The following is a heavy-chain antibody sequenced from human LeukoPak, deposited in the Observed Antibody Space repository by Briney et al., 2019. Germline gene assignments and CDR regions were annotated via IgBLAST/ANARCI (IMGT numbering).Heavy chain of an antibody. D-gene: IGHD1-1*01. J-gene: IGHJ3*01. V-gene: IGHV1-2*02. CDR1: GYRFTGYY. CDR2: INPKSDGT. Sequence: ASVKVSCKASGYRFTGYYIHWVRQAPGQGLEWMGWINPKSDGTKYAQNFRGRVTMTWDTSISTAYMEVSSLTSDDTAMFYCARDPPGTTAFDLWGQGTMVTVSS. CDR3: ARDPPGTTAFDL.